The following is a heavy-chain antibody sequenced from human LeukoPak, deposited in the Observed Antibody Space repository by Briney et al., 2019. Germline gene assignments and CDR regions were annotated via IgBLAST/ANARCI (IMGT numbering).Heavy chain of an antibody. CDR2: IYYSGST. CDR3: ASIGESNDGGGFDY. D-gene: IGHD3-10*01. CDR1: GGSISSYY. Sequence: SETLSLTCTVSGGSISSYYWSWIRQPPGKGLEWIGYIYYSGSTNYNPSLKSRVTISVGTSKNQFSLKLSSVTAADTAVYYCASIGESNDGGGFDYWGQGTLVTVSS. J-gene: IGHJ4*02. V-gene: IGHV4-59*01.